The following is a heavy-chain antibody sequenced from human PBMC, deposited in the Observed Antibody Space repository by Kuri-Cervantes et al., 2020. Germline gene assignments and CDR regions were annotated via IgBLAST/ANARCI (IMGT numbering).Heavy chain of an antibody. Sequence: GGSLRLSCAASGFTFSSYAMHWVRQAPGKGLEWVAVISYDGSNKYYAESVKGRLTISRDNSKNTLYLQMNSLRSEDRSVYFCARGGYYDILTIGFDYWGQGALVTVSS. CDR2: ISYDGSNK. CDR1: GFTFSSYA. V-gene: IGHV3-30*07. D-gene: IGHD3-9*01. CDR3: ARGGYYDILTIGFDY. J-gene: IGHJ4*02.